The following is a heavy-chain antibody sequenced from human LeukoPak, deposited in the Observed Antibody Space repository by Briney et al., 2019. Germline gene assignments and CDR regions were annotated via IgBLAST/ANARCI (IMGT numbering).Heavy chain of an antibody. CDR2: FYYSGST. Sequence: PSETLSLTCTVSGGSISSYYWSWIRQPPGKGLEWIGYFYYSGSTNYNPSLKSRVTISVDTSKNRFSLKLSSVTAADTAVYYCARDRYYYGSESYSLDYWGQGTLVTVSS. CDR1: GGSISSYY. CDR3: ARDRYYYGSESYSLDY. D-gene: IGHD3-10*01. J-gene: IGHJ4*02. V-gene: IGHV4-59*01.